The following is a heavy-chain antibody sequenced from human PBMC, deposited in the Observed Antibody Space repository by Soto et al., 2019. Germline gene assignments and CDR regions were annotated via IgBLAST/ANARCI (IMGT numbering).Heavy chain of an antibody. D-gene: IGHD6-19*01. Sequence: EVQLVESGGGLGQPGGSLRLSCAGSGFTFSGYEMNWVRQAPGEGLDWVAYISSTGRIIYYADSVKSRFTISRDNAKNSLYLQMNSLRAEDTAVYSCARKGSSIEVGKTYACWGQGSLVSVSS. J-gene: IGHJ4*02. V-gene: IGHV3-48*03. CDR3: ARKGSSIEVGKTYAC. CDR1: GFTFSGYE. CDR2: ISSTGRII.